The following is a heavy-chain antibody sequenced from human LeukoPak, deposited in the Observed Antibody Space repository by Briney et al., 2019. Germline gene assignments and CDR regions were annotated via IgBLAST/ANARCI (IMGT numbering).Heavy chain of an antibody. CDR2: IIPIFGTA. CDR1: GGTFSSYA. J-gene: IGHJ3*02. CDR3: ARVGPWRRAFDI. V-gene: IGHV1-69*05. Sequence: GASVKVSCKASGGTFSSYAISWVRQAPGQGLEWMGGIIPIFGTANYAQKFQGRVTMTRDTSISTAYMELSRLRSDDTAVYYCARVGPWRRAFDIWGQGTMVTVSS. D-gene: IGHD3-3*01.